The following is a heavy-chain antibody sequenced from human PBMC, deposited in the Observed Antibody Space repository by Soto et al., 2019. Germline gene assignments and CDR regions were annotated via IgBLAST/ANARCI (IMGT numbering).Heavy chain of an antibody. CDR1: GGSFSGYY. Sequence: SETLTLTCAVNGGSFSGYYWCWIRQPPGKGLEWIGEINHSGSTNYNPSLKSRVTISVDTSKNQFSLKLSSVTVADTAVYYCARARGRFWSGYYPNWFDPWGQGTLVTVSS. CDR3: ARARGRFWSGYYPNWFDP. J-gene: IGHJ5*02. D-gene: IGHD3-3*01. V-gene: IGHV4-34*01. CDR2: INHSGST.